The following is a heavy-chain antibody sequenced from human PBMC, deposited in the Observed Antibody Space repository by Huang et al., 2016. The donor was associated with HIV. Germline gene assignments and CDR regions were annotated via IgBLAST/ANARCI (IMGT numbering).Heavy chain of an antibody. J-gene: IGHJ4*02. V-gene: IGHV3-53*01. CDR2: IYSDDST. D-gene: IGHD1-26*01. Sequence: EVQLVESGGGLIQPGGSLRLSCAASGFTVSSNYMGWVRQAPGKGLEGVSVIYSDDSTYFADSVKGRFTISRDKSKNTLYLQMNSLRAEDTAVYYCAAQWELRGGVDFWGQGTLVTVSS. CDR3: AAQWELRGGVDF. CDR1: GFTVSSNY.